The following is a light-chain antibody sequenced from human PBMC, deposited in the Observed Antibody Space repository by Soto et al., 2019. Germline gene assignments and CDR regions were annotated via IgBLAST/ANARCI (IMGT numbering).Light chain of an antibody. V-gene: IGLV1-40*01. CDR2: GNN. Sequence: QSVLTQPPSVSGAPGQRVTISCTGSSSNIGAGYDVHWYQRLPGTAPKVLIYGNNNRPSGVPDRFSGSKSGTSASLAITGLQAEDEADDYGQSYDSSLSGSYVFGTGTKVTVL. CDR1: SSNIGAGYD. J-gene: IGLJ1*01. CDR3: QSYDSSLSGSYV.